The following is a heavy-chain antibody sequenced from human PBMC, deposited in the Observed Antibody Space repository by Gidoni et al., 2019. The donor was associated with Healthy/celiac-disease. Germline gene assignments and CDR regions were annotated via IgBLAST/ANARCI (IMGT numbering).Heavy chain of an antibody. CDR1: GFTFSSYS. Sequence: EVQLVESGGGLVKPGGSLRLSCAASGFTFSSYSMNWVRQAPGKGLEWVSSISSSSSYIYYADSVKGRFTISRDNAKNSLYLQMNSLRAEDTAVYYCARGGGSWDYFDYWGQGTLVTVSS. CDR2: ISSSSSYI. V-gene: IGHV3-21*01. D-gene: IGHD2-15*01. CDR3: ARGGGSWDYFDY. J-gene: IGHJ4*02.